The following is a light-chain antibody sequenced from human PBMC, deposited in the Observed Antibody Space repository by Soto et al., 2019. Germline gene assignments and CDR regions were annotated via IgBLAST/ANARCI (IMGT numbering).Light chain of an antibody. V-gene: IGKV1-39*01. CDR2: DAS. CDR1: QTIGTY. J-gene: IGKJ1*01. Sequence: DIQMTQSPSSLSPSVGDRITITCRASQTIGTYVNWYRQKSGAAPELLIYDASTLQSGVPSRFRGGASGTDFTLTISSLQLDDFAPHYCQQSYNTPLTFGQGTKVDIK. CDR3: QQSYNTPLT.